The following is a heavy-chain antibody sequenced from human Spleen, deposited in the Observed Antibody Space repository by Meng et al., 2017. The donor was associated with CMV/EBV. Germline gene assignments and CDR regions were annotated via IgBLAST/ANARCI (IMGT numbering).Heavy chain of an antibody. Sequence: SEFTFSNYAMSWGRQAPGRGLAWVSAITASGGSTYYADSVKGRFTVSRDNSKNTLYLQMSSLRAEDTALYYCAKAFSASWYREYYDDWGQGTLVTVSS. CDR3: AKAFSASWYREYYDD. D-gene: IGHD6-13*01. CDR2: ITASGGST. V-gene: IGHV3-23*01. CDR1: EFTFSNYA. J-gene: IGHJ4*02.